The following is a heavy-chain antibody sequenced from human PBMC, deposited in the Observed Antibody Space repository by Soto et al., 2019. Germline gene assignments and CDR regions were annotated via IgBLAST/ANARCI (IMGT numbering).Heavy chain of an antibody. CDR1: GFTFSDYF. Sequence: GGSLRLSCAASGFTFSDYFMSWIRQAPGKGLEWVSFISGSSDNIKYADSVKGRFTISRDNAKNSLYLQMNSLRAEDTAVYYCASVAVGQWLLTWGQGTMVTVSS. V-gene: IGHV3-11*06. D-gene: IGHD3-22*01. CDR2: ISGSSDNI. CDR3: ASVAVGQWLLT. J-gene: IGHJ3*01.